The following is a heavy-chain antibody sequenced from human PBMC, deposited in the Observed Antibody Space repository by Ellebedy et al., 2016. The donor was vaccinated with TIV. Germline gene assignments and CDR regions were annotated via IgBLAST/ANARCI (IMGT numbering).Heavy chain of an antibody. CDR2: IVNSGRET. V-gene: IGHV3-21*06. Sequence: GGSLRLXCAASGFTFSIAGMTWVRQAPGKGLEWVATIVNSGRETYYADPLKGRFTISRDNAMNSLYLQMDSLRAEDTAVYYCARDGGSMVRGVPFDYWGQGTLVTVSS. D-gene: IGHD3-10*01. CDR3: ARDGGSMVRGVPFDY. J-gene: IGHJ4*02. CDR1: GFTFSIAG.